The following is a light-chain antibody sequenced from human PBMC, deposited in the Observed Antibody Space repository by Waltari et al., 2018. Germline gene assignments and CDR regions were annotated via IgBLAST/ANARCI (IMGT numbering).Light chain of an antibody. J-gene: IGKJ2*01. V-gene: IGKV3-15*01. CDR2: DVS. CDR1: HSVNSN. Sequence: EIVLTQSPATLSVSPGERATLSCRASHSVNSNVVWYQQKPGQAPRLLIYDVSTRATGIPARFSGSGYGTEFTLTISSVQSEDFALYYCQQYNNWPPEYTFDQGTKLEIK. CDR3: QQYNNWPPEYT.